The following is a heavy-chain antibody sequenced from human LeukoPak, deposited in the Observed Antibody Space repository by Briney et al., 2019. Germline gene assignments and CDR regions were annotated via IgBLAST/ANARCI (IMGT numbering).Heavy chain of an antibody. CDR2: ISEDGSRE. CDR1: GINFRRYW. Sequence: GGSLRLSCEVSGINFRRYWMTWVRQAPGKGLEWVASISEDGSREWYVDSVKGRFTVSRDNAKNALYLQVNSLRVDDTAVYYCTRDYSNARDYWGQGTMVTVSS. CDR3: TRDYSNARDY. D-gene: IGHD2-21*01. V-gene: IGHV3-7*01. J-gene: IGHJ4*02.